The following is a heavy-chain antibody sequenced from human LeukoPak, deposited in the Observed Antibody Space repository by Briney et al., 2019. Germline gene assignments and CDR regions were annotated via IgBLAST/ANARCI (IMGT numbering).Heavy chain of an antibody. Sequence: GGSLRLSCAASGFTFSSYEMNWVRQAPGKGLEWVSYISSSGSTIYYADSVKGRFTISRDNAKNSLYLQMNSLRAEDTAVYYCARARTDSSGYYRWGNYFDYWGQGTLVTVSS. CDR3: ARARTDSSGYYRWGNYFDY. V-gene: IGHV3-48*03. CDR1: GFTFSSYE. CDR2: ISSSGSTI. J-gene: IGHJ4*02. D-gene: IGHD3-22*01.